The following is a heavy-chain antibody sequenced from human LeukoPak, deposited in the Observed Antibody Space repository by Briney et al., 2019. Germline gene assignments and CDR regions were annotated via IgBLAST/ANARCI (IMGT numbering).Heavy chain of an antibody. CDR3: AHRPDYAFDF. CDR2: IFWNDDK. D-gene: IGHD4/OR15-4a*01. J-gene: IGHJ4*02. Sequence: SGPTLVNPTQTLTLTCSLSGVSLSTTGLSVGWIRQPPGRALEWLALIFWNDDKRYSPSLKSRLTITKDTSKNQVVLTMTNMGPVDTATYYCAHRPDYAFDFWGQGTLVSVSS. CDR1: GVSLSTTGLS. V-gene: IGHV2-5*01.